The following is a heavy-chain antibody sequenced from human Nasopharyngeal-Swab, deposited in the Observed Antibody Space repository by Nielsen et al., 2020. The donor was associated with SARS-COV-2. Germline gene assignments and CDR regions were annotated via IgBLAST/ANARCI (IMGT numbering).Heavy chain of an antibody. CDR3: AREDYDTHYVYFQH. CDR2: IYSDGST. V-gene: IGHV3-53*01. J-gene: IGHJ1*01. D-gene: IGHD3-16*01. CDR1: GFTVSSKY. Sequence: GESLKISCAASGFTVSSKYMNWVRQAPGGGLQYIADIYSDGSTFYADSVKGRFTTSRDNSENTLYLQMKSLRAEDTAVYYCAREDYDTHYVYFQHWGQGTQVTVSS.